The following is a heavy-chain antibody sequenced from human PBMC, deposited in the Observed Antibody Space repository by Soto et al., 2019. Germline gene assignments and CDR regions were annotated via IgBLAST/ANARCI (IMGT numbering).Heavy chain of an antibody. CDR3: ARGRRGYSYGSGMYYFDY. V-gene: IGHV4-34*01. Sequence: NPSETLSLTCAVYGGSFSGYYWSWIRQPPGKGLEWIGEINHSGSTNYNPSLKSRVTISVDTSKNQFSLKLSSVTAAATAVYYCARGRRGYSYGSGMYYFDYWGQGTLVTVSS. J-gene: IGHJ4*02. CDR1: GGSFSGYY. CDR2: INHSGST. D-gene: IGHD5-18*01.